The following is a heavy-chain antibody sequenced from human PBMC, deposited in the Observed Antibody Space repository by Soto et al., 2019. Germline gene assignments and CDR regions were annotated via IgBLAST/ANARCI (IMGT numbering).Heavy chain of an antibody. CDR2: IYYNDDR. D-gene: IGHD5-12*01. Sequence: GPTLVNPTQTLTLTCTFSGFSFTTAGVAVGWIRQTPGGALEWLTLIYYNDDRRFSPSLKTRLTITGDTSKNQVVLSLTNVDPGDTATYFCAHSDGGYEIIYFDFWGQGTPVTVSS. CDR3: AHSDGGYEIIYFDF. V-gene: IGHV2-5*01. J-gene: IGHJ4*02. CDR1: GFSFTTAGVA.